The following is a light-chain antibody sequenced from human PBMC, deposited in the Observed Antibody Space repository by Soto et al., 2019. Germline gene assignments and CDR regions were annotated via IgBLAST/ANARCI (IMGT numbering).Light chain of an antibody. V-gene: IGKV3-20*01. J-gene: IGKJ5*01. CDR2: GAS. Sequence: EIVLTQSPVTLSLSPGERATLSCRASQSVSSSYLAWYQQKPGQAPRLLIHGASSRATGIPDRFSGSGSGADFTLTISRLEPEDFAVYYCQQYGTLITFGQGTRLEIK. CDR1: QSVSSSY. CDR3: QQYGTLIT.